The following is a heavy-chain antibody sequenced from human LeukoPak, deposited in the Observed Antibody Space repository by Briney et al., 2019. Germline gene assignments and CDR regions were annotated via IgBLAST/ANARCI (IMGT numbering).Heavy chain of an antibody. D-gene: IGHD5-24*01. CDR1: GFTFRSYW. J-gene: IGHJ4*02. Sequence: GGSLRLSYAASGFTFRSYWMHWVRQAPGKGLEWVSRVIRDGSFTNYADSVKGRFTISRDNAKNTLYLQMSSLRAEDTAVYFCVRDGDDFNFDYWGQGSLVTVSS. CDR2: VIRDGSFT. CDR3: VRDGDDFNFDY. V-gene: IGHV3-74*01.